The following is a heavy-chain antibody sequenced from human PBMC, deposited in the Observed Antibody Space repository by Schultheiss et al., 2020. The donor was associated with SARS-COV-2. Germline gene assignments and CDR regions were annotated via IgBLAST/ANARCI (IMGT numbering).Heavy chain of an antibody. CDR2: VSYTGSP. V-gene: IGHV4-59*08. D-gene: IGHD4-11*01. CDR1: GGSIIPYY. Sequence: SETLSLICTVSGGSIIPYYWTWIRQPPGKGLEWIGYVSYTGSPSYNPSLKSRVTFSLDTSKNQFSLTLNSVTAADTAVYYCARRRQDTNAYSYFDSWGQGTLVTVAS. J-gene: IGHJ4*02. CDR3: ARRRQDTNAYSYFDS.